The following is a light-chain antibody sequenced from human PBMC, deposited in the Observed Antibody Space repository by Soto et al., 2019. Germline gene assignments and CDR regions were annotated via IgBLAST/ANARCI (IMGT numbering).Light chain of an antibody. Sequence: DIQMTQSPSTLSASIGDRVTITCRASQSVNNSLAWYQQKPGKAPKLLIFDASTLEVGVPSRFSGSGSGTEFTLTISSLQPDDFATYYCQQQNTFGQGTKLEIK. J-gene: IGKJ2*01. CDR2: DAS. CDR3: QQQNT. CDR1: QSVNNS. V-gene: IGKV1-5*01.